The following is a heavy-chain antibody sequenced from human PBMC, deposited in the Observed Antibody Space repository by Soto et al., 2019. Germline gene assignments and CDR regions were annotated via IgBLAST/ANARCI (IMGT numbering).Heavy chain of an antibody. CDR3: ARDVDTTSHFNRFEP. V-gene: IGHV3-33*01. CDR2: IWYDGIRK. D-gene: IGHD5-18*01. J-gene: IGHJ5*02. Sequence: QVQLVESGGGVIQPGRSLRLSCEVSGFSLSGYDIHWVRQAPGKGLEWVAVIWYDGIRKNYGDSVRGRFTVSRDSSKNMVYLQMDSLKVEDTALYYCARDVDTTSHFNRFEPWGQGVMVSVSS. CDR1: GFSLSGYD.